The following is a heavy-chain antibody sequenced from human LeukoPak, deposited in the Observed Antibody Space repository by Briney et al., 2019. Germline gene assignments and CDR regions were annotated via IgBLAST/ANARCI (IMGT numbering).Heavy chain of an antibody. V-gene: IGHV1-46*01. Sequence: EASVKVSCKASGYTFAGYYMHRVRQAPGQGLEWMGVINPSGGSTSFAQKFQARLTMTRDTSTSTVYMELSGLSSEDTAVYYCAREIVVVPSAMGFDPWGQGTLVTVSS. CDR3: AREIVVVPSAMGFDP. CDR2: INPSGGST. CDR1: GYTFAGYY. J-gene: IGHJ5*02. D-gene: IGHD2-2*01.